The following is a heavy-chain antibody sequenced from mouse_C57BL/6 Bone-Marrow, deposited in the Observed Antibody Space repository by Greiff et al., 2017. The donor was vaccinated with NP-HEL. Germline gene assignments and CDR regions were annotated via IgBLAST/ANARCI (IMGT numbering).Heavy chain of an antibody. CDR1: GFTFSSYT. J-gene: IGHJ2*01. CDR3: ASDYYGSPFDC. V-gene: IGHV5-9*01. Sequence: VQLKESGGGLVKPGGSLKLSCAASGFTFSSYTMSWVRQTPEKRLEWVATISGGGGNTYYPDSVKGRFTISRDNAKNTLYLQMSSLRSEDTALYYCASDYYGSPFDCWGQGTTLTVSS. D-gene: IGHD1-1*01. CDR2: ISGGGGNT.